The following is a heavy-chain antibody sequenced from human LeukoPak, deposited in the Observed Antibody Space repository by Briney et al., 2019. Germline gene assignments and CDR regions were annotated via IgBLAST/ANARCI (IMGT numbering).Heavy chain of an antibody. Sequence: SETLSLTCTVSGGSISSYYWSWMRQPPGKGLEWIGYIYYSGSTIYSPSLKSRVTISVDTSKNQFSLKLSSVTAADTAVYYCARYGDYVFDLWGQETLVTAYS. CDR2: IYYSGST. D-gene: IGHD4-17*01. CDR3: ARYGDYVFDL. CDR1: GGSISSYY. V-gene: IGHV4-59*01. J-gene: IGHJ4*02.